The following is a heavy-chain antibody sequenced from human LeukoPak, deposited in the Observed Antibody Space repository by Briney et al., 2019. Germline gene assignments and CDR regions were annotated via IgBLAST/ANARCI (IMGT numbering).Heavy chain of an antibody. CDR3: AKYGHSGPVY. Sequence: GGSQRLSCAASGFTFSGSWMSWVRQAPEKGLEWVARIKADGTYIYYVDSVKGRFTVSRDNAENSLYLQMNGLRAEDTAVYYCAKYGHSGPVYWGQGTLVTVSS. V-gene: IGHV3-7*01. CDR1: GFTFSGSW. J-gene: IGHJ4*02. CDR2: IKADGTYI. D-gene: IGHD3-10*01.